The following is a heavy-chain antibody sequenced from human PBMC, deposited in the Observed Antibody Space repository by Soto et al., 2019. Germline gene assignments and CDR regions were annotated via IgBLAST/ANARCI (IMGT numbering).Heavy chain of an antibody. CDR1: GGSISSYY. J-gene: IGHJ6*02. D-gene: IGHD5-18*01. CDR2: IYYSGST. CDR3: ARGVGYSYETSYYYYYGMDV. Sequence: ETLSLTCTVSGGSISSYYWSWIRQPPGKGLEWIGYIYYSGSTNYNPSLKSRVTISVDTSKSQFSLKLSSVTAADTAVYYCARGVGYSYETSYYYYYGMDVWGQGTTVTVSS. V-gene: IGHV4-59*01.